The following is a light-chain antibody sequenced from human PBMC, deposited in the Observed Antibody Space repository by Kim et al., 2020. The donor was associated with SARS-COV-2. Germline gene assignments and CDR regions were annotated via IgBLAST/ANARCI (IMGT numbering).Light chain of an antibody. J-gene: IGLJ7*01. CDR3: QAWDSSTLAV. Sequence: VSPRKTARITRSGDKLGDKYACWYQQKPGQSPVLVIYQDSKRPSGIPERFSGSNSGNTATLTISGTQAMDEADYYCQAWDSSTLAVFGGGTQLTVL. CDR1: KLGDKY. V-gene: IGLV3-1*01. CDR2: QDS.